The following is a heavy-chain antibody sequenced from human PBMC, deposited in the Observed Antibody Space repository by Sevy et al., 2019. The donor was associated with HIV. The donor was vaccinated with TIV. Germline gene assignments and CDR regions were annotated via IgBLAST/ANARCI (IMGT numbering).Heavy chain of an antibody. D-gene: IGHD3-10*01. CDR2: IGAYNGNR. V-gene: IGHV1-18*01. CDR3: ARVPTYYYGSATYFES. CDR1: GYTFASEG. Sequence: ASVNVSCKASGYTFASEGVSWVRQAPGQGLEWMGWIGAYNGNRNSAQKFQARVTMTIDTSTSTAYMELRSLRSDDTAVYYCARVPTYYYGSATYFESWGQGTLVTVSS. J-gene: IGHJ4*02.